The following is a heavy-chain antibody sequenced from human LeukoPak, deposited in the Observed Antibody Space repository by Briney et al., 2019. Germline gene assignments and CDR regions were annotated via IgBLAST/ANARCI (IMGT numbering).Heavy chain of an antibody. CDR1: DYSINSGYY. V-gene: IGHV4-38-2*02. CDR2: IYHSGST. CDR3: ARVFWSGYSYFDY. J-gene: IGHJ4*02. D-gene: IGHD3-3*01. Sequence: SETLSLTCTVSDYSINSGYYWDWIRQPPGKGLEWIGSIYHSGSTHYNPSLKSRVTISVDTSKNQFSLKLSSVTAADTAVYYCARVFWSGYSYFDYWGQGTLVTVSS.